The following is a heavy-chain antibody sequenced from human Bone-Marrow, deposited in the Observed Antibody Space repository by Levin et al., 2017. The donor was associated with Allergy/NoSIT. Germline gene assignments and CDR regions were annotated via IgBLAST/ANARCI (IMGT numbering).Heavy chain of an antibody. CDR2: INDRGDRA. D-gene: IGHD6-6*01. V-gene: IGHV3-23*01. J-gene: IGHJ6*02. CDR3: ATIEYSSSDRSFYGLDV. Sequence: GGSLRLSCAASGFTFSGYAISWVRQAPGKGLEWVSTINDRGDRAYYADSVKGRFTISRDNSKDTLSLQMNGLRADDTAVYYCATIEYSSSDRSFYGLDVWGQGTTVTVSS. CDR1: GFTFSGYA.